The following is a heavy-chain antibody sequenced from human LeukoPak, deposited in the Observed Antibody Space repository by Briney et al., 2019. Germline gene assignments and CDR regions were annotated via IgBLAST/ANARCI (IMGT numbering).Heavy chain of an antibody. Sequence: GGSLRLSCAASGFTFSSYGMHWVRQAPGKGLEWVAVISYDGSNKYYADSVKGRFTISRDNSKNTLYLQMNSLRAEDTALYYCAKDRGRAVAGSEFDYWGQGTLVTVSS. D-gene: IGHD6-19*01. CDR3: AKDRGRAVAGSEFDY. J-gene: IGHJ4*02. CDR2: ISYDGSNK. CDR1: GFTFSSYG. V-gene: IGHV3-30*18.